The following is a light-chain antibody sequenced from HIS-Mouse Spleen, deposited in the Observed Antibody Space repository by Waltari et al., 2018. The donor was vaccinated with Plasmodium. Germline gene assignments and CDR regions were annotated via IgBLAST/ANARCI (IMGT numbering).Light chain of an antibody. CDR1: QSVLYSSNNKNY. CDR3: QQYYSTPPYT. Sequence: DIVMTQSPDSLAVSLGERATINCKSSQSVLYSSNNKNYLAWYQQKPGQPPKLLIYWASTREAWFLERFSGSGSWTDFTLTISSLQAEDVAVYYCQQYYSTPPYTFGQGTKLEIK. J-gene: IGKJ2*01. CDR2: WAS. V-gene: IGKV4-1*01.